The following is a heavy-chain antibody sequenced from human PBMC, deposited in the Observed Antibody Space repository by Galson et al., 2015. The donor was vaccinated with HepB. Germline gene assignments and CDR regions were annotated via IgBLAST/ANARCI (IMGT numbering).Heavy chain of an antibody. Sequence: QSGAEVTKPGESLKISCETSGYSFSSHWIGWVRQMPGKGLEWMGIIYPGDSDTRYSPSFQGQVTISADKSISTAYLQWSSLKASDTAMYYCARRGSLYDSSGYYGGGFDYWGQGTLVTVSS. V-gene: IGHV5-51*03. CDR2: IYPGDSDT. D-gene: IGHD3-22*01. CDR3: ARRGSLYDSSGYYGGGFDY. CDR1: GYSFSSHW. J-gene: IGHJ4*02.